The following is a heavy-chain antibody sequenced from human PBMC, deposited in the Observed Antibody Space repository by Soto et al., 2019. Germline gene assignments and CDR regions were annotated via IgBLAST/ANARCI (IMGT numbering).Heavy chain of an antibody. CDR3: ARVGLVGGNYYDSSGYDPLDY. Sequence: GGSLRLSCAASGLTFSSYSMNWVRQAPGKGLEWVSYISSSSSTIYYADSVKGRFTISRDNAKNSLYLQMNSLRDEDTAVYYCARVGLVGGNYYDSSGYDPLDYWGQGTLVTVSS. CDR1: GLTFSSYS. CDR2: ISSSSSTI. D-gene: IGHD3-22*01. J-gene: IGHJ4*02. V-gene: IGHV3-48*02.